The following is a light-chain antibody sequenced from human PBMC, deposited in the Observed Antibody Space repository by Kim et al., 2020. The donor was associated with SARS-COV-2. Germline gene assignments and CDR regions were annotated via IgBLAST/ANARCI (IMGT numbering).Light chain of an antibody. V-gene: IGKV1-5*03. CDR2: TAS. CDR3: QQYKTYPVT. CDR1: QNIDAW. J-gene: IGKJ4*01. Sequence: AYVGDRVTSTCRASQNIDAWLAWYQQKPGKAPKLLIYTASTLESGVPSRFSGSGSGTEFTLTISSLQPDDFATYYCQQYKTYPVTFGGGTKVDIK.